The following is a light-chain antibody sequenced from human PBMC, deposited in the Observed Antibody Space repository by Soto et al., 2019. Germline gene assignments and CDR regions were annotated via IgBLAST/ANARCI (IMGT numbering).Light chain of an antibody. V-gene: IGKV3-11*01. J-gene: IGKJ5*01. CDR2: DAS. CDR3: QQRSNWPPHLT. CDR1: QSISNY. Sequence: EIVLTQSPATLSLSPGERATLSCRASQSISNYLAWYQQKPGQAPRLLIYDASNRATGIPARFSGSGSGTDFTLTISSLEPDDFAVYYCQQRSNWPPHLTFGQGTRVEIK.